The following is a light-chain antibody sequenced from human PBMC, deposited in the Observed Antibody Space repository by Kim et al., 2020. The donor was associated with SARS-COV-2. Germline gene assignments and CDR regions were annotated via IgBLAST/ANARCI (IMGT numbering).Light chain of an antibody. CDR1: QSISGTY. J-gene: IGKJ1*01. Sequence: VLKQSPGTLSLSPGDRATLSCRASQSISGTYLAWYQQKLGQPPRLLIYGASSRATGIPMRFSGSGSGADFTLTINRLEPEDFAVYYCHQYGSSPRTFGQGTKVDIK. CDR3: HQYGSSPRT. V-gene: IGKV3-20*01. CDR2: GAS.